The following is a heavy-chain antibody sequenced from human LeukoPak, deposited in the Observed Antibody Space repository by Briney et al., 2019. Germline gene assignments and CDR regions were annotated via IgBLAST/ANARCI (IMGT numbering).Heavy chain of an antibody. Sequence: SVKVSCKASGGTFSSYAISWVRQAPGQGLEWMGRIIPILGIVNYAQKFQGRVTITADKSTSTAYMELSSLRSEDTAVYYCARDLATMVRGVIRADAFDIWGQGTMVTVSS. CDR1: GGTFSSYA. J-gene: IGHJ3*02. D-gene: IGHD3-10*01. V-gene: IGHV1-69*04. CDR3: ARDLATMVRGVIRADAFDI. CDR2: IIPILGIV.